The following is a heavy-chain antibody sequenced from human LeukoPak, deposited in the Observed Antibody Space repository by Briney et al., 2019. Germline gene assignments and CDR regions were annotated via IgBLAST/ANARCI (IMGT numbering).Heavy chain of an antibody. J-gene: IGHJ4*02. Sequence: GSLRLSCAASGFTFSSSAMSWVRQPPGKGLEWIGSIYYSGSTYYNPSLKSRVTISVDTSKNQFSLKLSSVTAADTAVYYCARPYSGYYFDYWGQGTLVTVSS. V-gene: IGHV4-39*01. CDR2: IYYSGST. D-gene: IGHD4-11*01. CDR1: GFTFSSSA. CDR3: ARPYSGYYFDY.